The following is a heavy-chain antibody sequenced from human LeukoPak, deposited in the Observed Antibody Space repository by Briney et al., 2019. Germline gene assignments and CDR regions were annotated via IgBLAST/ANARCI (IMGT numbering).Heavy chain of an antibody. Sequence: GGSLRLSCAASGFTFSTYAMGWVRQAPGKGLEWVSTISGSGGSTHYADSVEGRFTISRDNSKNTLYLQMNSLGAEDTAVYYCAKDPSSGWYVNAFDIWGQGTMVTVSS. D-gene: IGHD6-19*01. J-gene: IGHJ3*02. CDR1: GFTFSTYA. CDR2: ISGSGGST. CDR3: AKDPSSGWYVNAFDI. V-gene: IGHV3-23*01.